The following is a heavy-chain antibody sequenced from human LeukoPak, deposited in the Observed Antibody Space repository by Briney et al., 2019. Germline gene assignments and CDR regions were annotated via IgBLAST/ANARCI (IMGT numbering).Heavy chain of an antibody. J-gene: IGHJ3*02. D-gene: IGHD2-21*01. CDR2: ISYDGSNK. CDR3: ARDGLLLKAFDI. Sequence: PGRSLRLSCAASGFTFSSYAMHWVRQAPGKGLEWVAVISYDGSNKYYADSVKGRFTISRDNSKNTLYLQMNSLRAEDTAVYYCARDGLLLKAFDIWGQGTMVTVSS. V-gene: IGHV3-30-3*01. CDR1: GFTFSSYA.